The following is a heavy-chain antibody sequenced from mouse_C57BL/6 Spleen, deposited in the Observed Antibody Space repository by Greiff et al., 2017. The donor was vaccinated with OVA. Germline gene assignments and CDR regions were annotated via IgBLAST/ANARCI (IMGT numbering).Heavy chain of an antibody. D-gene: IGHD2-12*01. CDR2: IHPNSGST. Sequence: QVQLQPGAELVKPGASVKLSCKASGYTFTSYWMHWVKQRPGQGLEWIGMIHPNSGSTNYNEKFKSKATLTVDKSSSTAYMQLSSLTSEDSAVYYCARYSQGYFDYWGQGTTLTVSS. CDR1: GYTFTSYW. CDR3: ARYSQGYFDY. V-gene: IGHV1-64*01. J-gene: IGHJ2*01.